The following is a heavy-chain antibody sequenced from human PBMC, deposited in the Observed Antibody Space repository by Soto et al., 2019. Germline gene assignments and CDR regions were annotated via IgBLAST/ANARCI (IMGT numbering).Heavy chain of an antibody. J-gene: IGHJ5*02. CDR1: GYTFSTYG. CDR3: ARDWKGAEGFGP. D-gene: IGHD1-1*01. V-gene: IGHV1-18*01. CDR2: IGADNGDT. Sequence: QVQLVQSGAEVKKPGASVKVSCKASGYTFSTYGFSWVRQAPGQGLEWMGWIGADNGDTNYAQNFQGRVTMTKDTSPTPSYMELRGLTSDDPAVYFCARDWKGAEGFGPWGPGTLVTVSS.